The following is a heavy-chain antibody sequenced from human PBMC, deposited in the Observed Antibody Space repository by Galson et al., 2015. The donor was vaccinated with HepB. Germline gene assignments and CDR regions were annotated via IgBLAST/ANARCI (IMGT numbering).Heavy chain of an antibody. CDR3: ARQFGYYDSSGYSDY. J-gene: IGHJ4*02. Sequence: SLRLSCAASGFTFSSYSMNWVRQAPGKGLEWVSYISSSSSTIYYADSVKGRFTISRDNAKNSLYLQMNSLRAEDTAVYYCARQFGYYDSSGYSDYWGQGTLVTVSS. D-gene: IGHD3-22*01. CDR1: GFTFSSYS. CDR2: ISSSSSTI. V-gene: IGHV3-48*01.